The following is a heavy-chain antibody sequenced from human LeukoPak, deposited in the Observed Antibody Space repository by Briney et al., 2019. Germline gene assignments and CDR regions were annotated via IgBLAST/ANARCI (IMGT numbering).Heavy chain of an antibody. CDR1: GFTFSSYA. J-gene: IGHJ4*02. CDR2: ISSNGGST. D-gene: IGHD3-22*01. Sequence: LSGGSLRLFCAASGFTFSSYAMHWVRQAPGKGLEYVSAISSNGGSTYYANSVKGRFTISRDNSKNTLYLQMGSLRAEDMAVYYCARVGGDSSGYYYYFDYWGQATLVTVSS. CDR3: ARVGGDSSGYYYYFDY. V-gene: IGHV3-64*01.